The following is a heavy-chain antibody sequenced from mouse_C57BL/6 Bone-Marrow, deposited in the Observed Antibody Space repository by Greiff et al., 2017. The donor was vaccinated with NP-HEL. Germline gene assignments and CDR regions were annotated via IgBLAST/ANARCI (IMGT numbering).Heavy chain of an antibody. V-gene: IGHV14-3*01. J-gene: IGHJ1*03. Sequence: EVQLQESVAELVRLGASVKLSCTASGFNIKNTYMHWVKQRPEQGLEWIGRIDPANGNTKYAPKFQGKATITADTSSNTAYLQLSSLTSEDTAIYYCARCSSYCYWYFDVWGTGTTVTVSS. CDR3: ARCSSYCYWYFDV. CDR1: GFNIKNTY. D-gene: IGHD1-1*01. CDR2: IDPANGNT.